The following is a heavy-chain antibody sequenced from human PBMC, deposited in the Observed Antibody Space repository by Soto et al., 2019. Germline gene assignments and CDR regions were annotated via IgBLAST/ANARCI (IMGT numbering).Heavy chain of an antibody. CDR3: ARRTISWRDNYYYYGMDV. D-gene: IGHD3-9*01. CDR2: TYYRSKWYN. Sequence: PSQTLSLTCAISGDSVSSNSAAWNWIRQSPSRGLEWLGRTYYRSKWYNDYAVSVKSRITINPDTSKNQFSLQLNSVTPEDTAVYYFARRTISWRDNYYYYGMDVWGQGTTVTVSS. V-gene: IGHV6-1*01. CDR1: GDSVSSNSAA. J-gene: IGHJ6*02.